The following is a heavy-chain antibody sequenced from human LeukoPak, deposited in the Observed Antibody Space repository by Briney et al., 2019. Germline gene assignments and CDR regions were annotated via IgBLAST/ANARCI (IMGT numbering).Heavy chain of an antibody. CDR1: GVSISNYY. D-gene: IGHD1-14*01. J-gene: IGHJ4*02. V-gene: IGHV4-4*08. CDR2: IYNSGRT. Sequence: KSSETLSLTGIVSGVSISNYYWSWIRQPPGKGLEWIGYIYNSGRTSYNPYFKGRVSISADMPRNQVSLRLTSVTAADTAVYYCARDLGSGGFDYWGQGTLVTVSS. CDR3: ARDLGSGGFDY.